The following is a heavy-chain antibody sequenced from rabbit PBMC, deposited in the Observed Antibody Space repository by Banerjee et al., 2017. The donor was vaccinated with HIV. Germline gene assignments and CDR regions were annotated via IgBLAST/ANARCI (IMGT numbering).Heavy chain of an antibody. J-gene: IGHJ4*01. Sequence: QSLEKSGGDLVKPGASLTLTCTASGFSFSSSYWICWVRQAPGKGLEWIACIYAGSSGSTYFANWAKGRFTISKTSSTAVTLQMTSLTAADTATYFCARDYAGYAGYGYAWDLWGPGTLVTVS. D-gene: IGHD6-1*01. V-gene: IGHV1S40*01. CDR1: GFSFSSSYW. CDR2: IYAGSSGST. CDR3: ARDYAGYAGYGYAWDL.